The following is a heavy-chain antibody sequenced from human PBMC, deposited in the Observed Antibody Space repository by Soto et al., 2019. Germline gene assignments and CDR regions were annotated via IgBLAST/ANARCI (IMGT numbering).Heavy chain of an antibody. CDR3: ARGEGRLVGTCFAP. CDR2: INHSGST. Sequence: SETLSLTCDVYGGSFSRYYWNCIRQPPGKGLEWLGEINHSGSTNYNPSLESRVTISLDTSKTQFSLKLTSVTAADTAVCYCARGEGRLVGTCFAPGGQETLVTVS. CDR1: GGSFSRYY. J-gene: IGHJ5*02. D-gene: IGHD5-12*01. V-gene: IGHV4-34*01.